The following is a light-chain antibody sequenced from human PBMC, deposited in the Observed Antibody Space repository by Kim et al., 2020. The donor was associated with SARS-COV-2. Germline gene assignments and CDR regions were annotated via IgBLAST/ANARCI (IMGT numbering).Light chain of an antibody. J-gene: IGLJ1*01. V-gene: IGLV3-25*03. CDR3: QSADSSGTYQV. Sequence: PGQTARITCSGDALPKQYAYWYQQKPGQAPVLVIYKDSERPSGIPERFSGSSSGTTVTLTISGVQAEDEADYYCQSADSSGTYQVFGTGTKVTVL. CDR1: ALPKQY. CDR2: KDS.